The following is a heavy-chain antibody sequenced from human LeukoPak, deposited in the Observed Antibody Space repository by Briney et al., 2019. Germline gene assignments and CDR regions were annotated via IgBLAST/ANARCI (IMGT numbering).Heavy chain of an antibody. J-gene: IGHJ4*02. V-gene: IGHV3-23*01. D-gene: IGHD4-17*01. CDR1: GFTVSSNY. CDR3: AKVIFGGDYEDDY. CDR2: ISGSGGST. Sequence: GGSLRLSCAASGFTVSSNYMSWVRQAPGKGLEWVSAISGSGGSTYYADSVKGRFTISRDNSKNTLYLQMNSLRAEDTAVYYCAKVIFGGDYEDDYWGQGTLVTVSS.